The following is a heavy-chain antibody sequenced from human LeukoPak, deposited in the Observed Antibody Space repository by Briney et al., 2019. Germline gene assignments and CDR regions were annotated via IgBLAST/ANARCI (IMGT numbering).Heavy chain of an antibody. CDR2: IKQDGSEK. CDR3: AKNRVVFNWNYAYYFDY. J-gene: IGHJ4*02. V-gene: IGHV3-7*01. Sequence: GGSLRLSCVASGFTFSSRDWMTWVRQAPGKGLEWVANIKQDGSEKNYVDSVKGRFTISRDNAKNSVDLQMNSLRVEDTAVYYCAKNRVVFNWNYAYYFDYWGQGTLVTVSS. CDR1: GFTFSSRDW. D-gene: IGHD1-7*01.